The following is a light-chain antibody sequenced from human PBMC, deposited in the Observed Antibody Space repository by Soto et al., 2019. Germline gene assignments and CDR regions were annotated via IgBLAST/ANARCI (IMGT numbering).Light chain of an antibody. CDR3: CSYAGSSSVV. CDR1: SSDVGSYDL. CDR2: EAS. V-gene: IGLV2-23*01. J-gene: IGLJ2*01. Sequence: QSAPTQPASVSGSPGQSIAISCTGTSSDVGSYDLVSWYQQHPDKAPKLMIYEASKRPSGVSDRFSGSKSGNTASLTISGLQAEDEADYYCCSYAGSSSVVFGGGTKVTVL.